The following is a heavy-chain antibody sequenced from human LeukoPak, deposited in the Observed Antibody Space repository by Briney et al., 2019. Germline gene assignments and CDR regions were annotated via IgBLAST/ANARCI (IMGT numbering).Heavy chain of an antibody. V-gene: IGHV4-39*01. CDR1: GGSISSTSYY. J-gene: IGHJ3*02. Sequence: KPSETLSLTCTVSGGSISSTSYYWGWIRQPPGKGLEWIANVYYSGSTYYSPSLKSRVTISVDTSKNQFSLKLSSVTAADTSVYYCARLPRGGVSSSIGCPSAFDIWGQGTMVTVSS. D-gene: IGHD2-2*01. CDR2: VYYSGST. CDR3: ARLPRGGVSSSIGCPSAFDI.